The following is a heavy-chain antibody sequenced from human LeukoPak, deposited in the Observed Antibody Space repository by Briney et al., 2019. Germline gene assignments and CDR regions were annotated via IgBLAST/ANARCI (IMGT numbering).Heavy chain of an antibody. CDR1: GGSISGYY. Sequence: SETLSLTCTVSGGSISGYYWNWFRQPADKGLEWIGRLYSSDDTYYNPSLESRLTMSIDTSKNQFSLKLRSVTAADTAVYYCARGSSGSTRRYYFDYWGQGALVTVSS. V-gene: IGHV4-4*07. CDR3: ARGSSGSTRRYYFDY. D-gene: IGHD6-19*01. J-gene: IGHJ4*02. CDR2: LYSSDDT.